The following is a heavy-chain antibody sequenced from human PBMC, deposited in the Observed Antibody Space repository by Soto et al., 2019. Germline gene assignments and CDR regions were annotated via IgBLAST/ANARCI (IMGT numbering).Heavy chain of an antibody. J-gene: IGHJ3*02. V-gene: IGHV1-46*01. CDR2: INPNGGST. CDR1: GYTFINYY. CDR3: AREKWLVRRNDPFDI. Sequence: QVQLVQSGAEVKKPGASVKVSCKASGYTFINYYMHWVRQAPGQGLEWMGIINPNGGSTTYAQKFKGRVNLTRDTSTNTVIMELSSLRSEDTAVYYCAREKWLVRRNDPFDIWGQGTMVTVSS. D-gene: IGHD6-19*01.